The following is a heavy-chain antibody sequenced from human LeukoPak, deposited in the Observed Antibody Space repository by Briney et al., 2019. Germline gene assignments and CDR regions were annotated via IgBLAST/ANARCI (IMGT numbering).Heavy chain of an antibody. V-gene: IGHV4-4*02. D-gene: IGHD3-10*01. CDR2: INHSGST. Sequence: PSETLSLTCAVSGDSISSSNWWSWVRQPPGKGLEWIGEINHSGSTNYNPSLKSRVTISVDTSKNQFSLKLSSVTAADTAVYYCARHRLLWFGESRSGSRRSFRFDPWGQGTLVTVSS. CDR3: ARHRLLWFGESRSGSRRSFRFDP. J-gene: IGHJ5*02. CDR1: GDSISSSNW.